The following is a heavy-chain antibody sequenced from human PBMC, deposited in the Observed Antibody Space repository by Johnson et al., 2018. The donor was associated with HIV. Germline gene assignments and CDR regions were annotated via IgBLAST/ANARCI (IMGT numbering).Heavy chain of an antibody. CDR1: GFTFGRYS. CDR2: ISYDGSNK. CDR3: ARGGWLGYCSSTSCSKDAFDI. D-gene: IGHD2-2*01. J-gene: IGHJ3*02. V-gene: IGHV3-30-3*01. Sequence: QVQLVESGGGVVQPGRSLRLSCAASGFTFGRYSMHWVRQAPGKGLEWMAIISYDGSNKYYADSVKGRFTISRDNSKNTLFLQMNSLRDEDTAVYYCARGGWLGYCSSTSCSKDAFDIWGQGTMVTVSS.